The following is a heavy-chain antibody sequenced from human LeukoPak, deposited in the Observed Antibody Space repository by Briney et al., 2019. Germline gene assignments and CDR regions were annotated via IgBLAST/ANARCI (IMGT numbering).Heavy chain of an antibody. CDR2: FAPGDAET. D-gene: IGHD5/OR15-5a*01. Sequence: ASVKGSCKVDGYTLTELSMHWVPQAPGKGLEWMGGFAPGDAETIYAQKFQGRVTMTEDTSTDTAYMELSSLRSEDTAVYYCAAGGVYDLLRYWGQGALVTVSS. CDR3: AAGGVYDLLRY. V-gene: IGHV1-24*01. J-gene: IGHJ4*02. CDR1: GYTLTELS.